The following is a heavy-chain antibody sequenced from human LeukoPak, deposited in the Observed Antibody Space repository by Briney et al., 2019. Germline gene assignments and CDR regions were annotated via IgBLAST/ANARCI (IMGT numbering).Heavy chain of an antibody. Sequence: GGSLRLSCAASGFSFSTYAMHWVRQAPGKGLEWVAVISYDGSSKYYADSVKGRFTISRDNSKNTLYVQVNSLRAEDTAVYYCARVGSSYCSSTSCRTFDYWGQGTLVTVSS. CDR3: ARVGSSYCSSTSCRTFDY. D-gene: IGHD2-2*01. J-gene: IGHJ4*02. CDR1: GFSFSTYA. CDR2: ISYDGSSK. V-gene: IGHV3-30-3*01.